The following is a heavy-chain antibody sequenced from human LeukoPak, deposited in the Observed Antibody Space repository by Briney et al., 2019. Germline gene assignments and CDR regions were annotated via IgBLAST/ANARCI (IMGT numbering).Heavy chain of an antibody. J-gene: IGHJ3*02. CDR3: AKAGYYDFWSGYYDAFDI. V-gene: IGHV3-30-3*01. D-gene: IGHD3-3*01. CDR2: ISYDGSKR. CDR1: GFTFNSFA. Sequence: GGSLRLSCVASGFTFNSFAMHWVRQAPGKELEWVAVISYDGSKRYYADSVKGRFTISRDNSKNTLYLQMNSLRAEDTAVYYCAKAGYYDFWSGYYDAFDIWGQGTMVTVSS.